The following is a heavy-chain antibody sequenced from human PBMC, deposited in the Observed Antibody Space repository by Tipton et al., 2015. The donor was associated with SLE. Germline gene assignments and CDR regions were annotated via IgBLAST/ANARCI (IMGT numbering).Heavy chain of an antibody. CDR1: GGSFSGYY. J-gene: IGHJ3*02. CDR2: INHSGST. CDR3: AREPPFTMLSHDAFDI. D-gene: IGHD2-8*01. Sequence: TLSLTCAVYGGSFSGYYWSWIRQPPGKGLEWIGEINHSGSTNYNPSLKSRVTISVDTSKNQFSPKLSSVTAADTAVYYCAREPPFTMLSHDAFDIWGQGTMVTVSS. V-gene: IGHV4-34*01.